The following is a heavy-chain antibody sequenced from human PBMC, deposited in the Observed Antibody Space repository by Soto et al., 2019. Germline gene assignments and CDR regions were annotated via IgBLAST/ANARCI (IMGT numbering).Heavy chain of an antibody. D-gene: IGHD6-13*01. J-gene: IGHJ6*01. Sequence: SETLSLTCAVYGGSFSGYYWSWIRQPPGKGPEWIGEINHSGSTNYNPSLKSRVTISVDTSKNQFSLKLSSVTAADTAVYYCARLGYSSSWKLLSYYYYVMDVWGQGTTVTVSS. CDR3: ARLGYSSSWKLLSYYYYVMDV. V-gene: IGHV4-34*01. CDR1: GGSFSGYY. CDR2: INHSGST.